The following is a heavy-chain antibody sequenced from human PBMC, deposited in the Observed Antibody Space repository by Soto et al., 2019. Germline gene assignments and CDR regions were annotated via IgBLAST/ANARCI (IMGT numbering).Heavy chain of an antibody. D-gene: IGHD2-2*01. Sequence: QVQLQESGPGLVKPSQTLSLTCTVSGGSISSGGYYWSWIRQHPGKGLEWIGYIYYSGSTYYNPSLKSRVTISVDTSKNHFSLKLSSVTAADTAVYYCARGHCSSTSCYATTVTTLGYWGQGTLVTVSS. CDR1: GGSISSGGYY. J-gene: IGHJ4*02. CDR2: IYYSGST. V-gene: IGHV4-31*03. CDR3: ARGHCSSTSCYATTVTTLGY.